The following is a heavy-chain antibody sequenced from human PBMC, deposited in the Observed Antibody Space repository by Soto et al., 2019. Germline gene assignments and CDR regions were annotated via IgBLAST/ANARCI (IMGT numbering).Heavy chain of an antibody. J-gene: IGHJ4*02. CDR1: GGSITSNW. CDR2: IHHSGTT. CDR3: ARHFSVDYFDY. V-gene: IGHV4-4*02. Sequence: SETLSLTCAVSGGSITSNWWSWVRQPPGKGLEWIGEIHHSGTTYYNPSLKSRVTISVDRSKNQFSLKLSSVTAADTAVYYCARHFSVDYFDYWGQGALVTVSS.